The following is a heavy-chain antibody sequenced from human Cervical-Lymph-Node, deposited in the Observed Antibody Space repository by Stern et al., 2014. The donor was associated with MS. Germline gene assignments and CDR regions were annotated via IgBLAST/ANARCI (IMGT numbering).Heavy chain of an antibody. CDR3: ASAYSSSHYYFDY. J-gene: IGHJ4*02. D-gene: IGHD6-13*01. V-gene: IGHV3-33*01. CDR1: GFSFSRYA. CDR2: IWYDGSNP. Sequence: VQLVESGGGVVQPGRSLRLSCAASGFSFSRYAMNWVRQAPGKGLDWVALIWYDGSNPYYADSVTGRFTISRDNFKNTLYLQMNSLRAEDTAVYYCASAYSSSHYYFDYWGQGTLVTVSS.